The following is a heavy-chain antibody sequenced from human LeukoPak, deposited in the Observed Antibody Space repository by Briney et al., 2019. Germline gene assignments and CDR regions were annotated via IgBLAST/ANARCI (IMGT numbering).Heavy chain of an antibody. V-gene: IGHV4-39*07. Sequence: SATLSLTCTVSGASITIGAESYHWGWIRQPPGKGLEWIGTIYYTGISYYNPSLESRVTSSLDTSKNQFSLTLNSVTAADTAVYYCAKDRGSITMIVVVTLGDAFDIWGQGTMVTVSS. CDR3: AKDRGSITMIVVVTLGDAFDI. J-gene: IGHJ3*02. CDR2: IYYTGIS. D-gene: IGHD3-22*01. CDR1: GASITIGAESYH.